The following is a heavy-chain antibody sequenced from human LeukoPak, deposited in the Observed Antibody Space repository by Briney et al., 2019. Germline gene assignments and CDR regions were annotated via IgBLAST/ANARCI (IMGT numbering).Heavy chain of an antibody. J-gene: IGHJ6*02. V-gene: IGHV1-8*01. CDR1: GYTFTSYD. D-gene: IGHD3-22*01. Sequence: ASVKVSCKASGYTFTSYDINWVRQATGQGLEWMGWMNPNSGNTGYAQKFQGRVTMTRNTSISTAYMELSSLRSEDTAVYYCARGVYYDSSGYYYVFGRYYYYGMDVWGQGTTVTVSS. CDR3: ARGVYYDSSGYYYVFGRYYYYGMDV. CDR2: MNPNSGNT.